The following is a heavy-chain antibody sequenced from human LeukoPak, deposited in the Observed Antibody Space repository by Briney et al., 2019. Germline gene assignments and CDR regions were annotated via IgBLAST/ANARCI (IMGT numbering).Heavy chain of an antibody. V-gene: IGHV1-58*02. CDR3: AATYYDSSGCYPYFDY. CDR1: VFTFTSSA. D-gene: IGHD3-22*01. CDR2: IVVGSGNT. J-gene: IGHJ4*02. Sequence: SVKDSCKASVFTFTSSAMQWVRQARGQRLEWIGWIVVGSGNTNYAQKFQERVTITRDMSTSTAYMELSSLRSEDTAVYYCAATYYDSSGCYPYFDYWGQGILVTVSS.